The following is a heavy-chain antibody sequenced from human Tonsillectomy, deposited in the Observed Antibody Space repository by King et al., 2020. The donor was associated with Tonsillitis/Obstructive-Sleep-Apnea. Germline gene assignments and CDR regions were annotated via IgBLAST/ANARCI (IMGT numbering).Heavy chain of an antibody. CDR3: ARGTDYIPVAGD. J-gene: IGHJ4*02. Sequence: QLVQSGAEVKKPGASVKVSCKASGCTFTGYYMHWVRQAPGQGLEWMGRINPNSGGTNYAQKFQGRVTMTRDTSISTAYMEVTRLRSDDTAVYYCARGTDYIPVAGDWGQGTLVTVSS. V-gene: IGHV1-2*06. D-gene: IGHD6-19*01. CDR1: GCTFTGYY. CDR2: INPNSGGT.